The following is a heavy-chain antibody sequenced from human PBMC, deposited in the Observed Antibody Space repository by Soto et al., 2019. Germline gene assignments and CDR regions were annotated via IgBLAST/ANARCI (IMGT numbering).Heavy chain of an antibody. CDR2: IGTAGDT. CDR3: ARGSSYYYDSSGYYYMGGFDYYYGMDV. J-gene: IGHJ6*02. V-gene: IGHV3-13*04. D-gene: IGHD3-22*01. Sequence: GSLRLSCAASGFTFSSYDMHWVRQATGKGLEWVSAIGTAGDTYYPGSVKGRFTISRENAKNSLYLQMSSLRAGDTAVYYCARGSSYYYDSSGYYYMGGFDYYYGMDVWGQGTTVTVSS. CDR1: GFTFSSYD.